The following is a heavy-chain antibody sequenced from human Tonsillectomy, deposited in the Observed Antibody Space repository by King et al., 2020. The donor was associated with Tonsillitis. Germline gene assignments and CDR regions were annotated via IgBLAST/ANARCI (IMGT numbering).Heavy chain of an antibody. Sequence: QLQESGPGLVKPSETLSLTCTVSGGSISSSSYYWGWIRQPPGKGLEWIGSIYYSGSTYYNPSLKSRVTISVDTSKNQFSLKLSSVTAADTAVYYCARRGIAVVGTWFDPWGQGPLVTVS. V-gene: IGHV4-39*07. CDR2: IYYSGST. J-gene: IGHJ5*02. D-gene: IGHD6-19*01. CDR3: ARRGIAVVGTWFDP. CDR1: GGSISSSSYY.